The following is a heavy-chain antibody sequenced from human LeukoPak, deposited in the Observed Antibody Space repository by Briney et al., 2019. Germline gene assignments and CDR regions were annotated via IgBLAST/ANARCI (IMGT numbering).Heavy chain of an antibody. CDR1: GYTFTSYG. V-gene: IGHV1-18*01. J-gene: IGHJ3*02. CDR3: ARDPAITMIVVVKSVDAFDI. D-gene: IGHD3-22*01. CDR2: ISAYNGNI. Sequence: GASVKVSCKASGYTFTSYGISWVRQAPGQGLEWMGWISAYNGNINYAQKLQGRVTMTTDTSTSTAYMELRSLRSDDTAVYYCARDPAITMIVVVKSVDAFDIWGQGTMVTVSS.